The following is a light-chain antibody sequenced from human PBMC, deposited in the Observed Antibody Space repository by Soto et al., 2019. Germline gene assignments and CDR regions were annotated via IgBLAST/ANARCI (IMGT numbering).Light chain of an antibody. V-gene: IGLV1-47*01. CDR2: STNEGD. Sequence: QSVLTQPPSASGTPGQRVTFSCSGSTSNIGSNYVYWYQQLPGTAPKLLLYSTNEGDHRPSGVPDRFSGSKSGTSASLDISGLRSEDEADYYCAAWDDSLNEGVFGGGTQLTVL. J-gene: IGLJ3*02. CDR3: AAWDDSLNEGV. CDR1: TSNIGSNY.